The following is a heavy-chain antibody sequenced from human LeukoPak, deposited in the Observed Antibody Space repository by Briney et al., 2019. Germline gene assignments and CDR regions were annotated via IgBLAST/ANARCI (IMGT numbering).Heavy chain of an antibody. D-gene: IGHD6-19*01. V-gene: IGHV4-39*07. CDR3: ARSTSPQWLIVYYFEH. Sequence: PSEPLSLTCTVSGGSISSSSYYWGWIRQSPGKGLEWIGSIYYSGNTYYNPSLKSRVTISVDTSKNQLSLKLSSVTAADTAVYYCARSTSPQWLIVYYFEHWGQGTLVTASS. CDR2: IYYSGNT. J-gene: IGHJ4*02. CDR1: GGSISSSSYY.